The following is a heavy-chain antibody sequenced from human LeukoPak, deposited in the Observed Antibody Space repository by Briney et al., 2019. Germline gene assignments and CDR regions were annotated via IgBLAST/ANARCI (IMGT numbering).Heavy chain of an antibody. CDR1: GGTFSSYA. V-gene: IGHV1-69*05. CDR2: IIPIFGTA. J-gene: IGHJ4*02. Sequence: ASVKVSCKASGGTFSSYAISWVRQAPGQGLEWMGGIIPIFGTANYAQKFQGRVTITTDESTSTAYMELSSLRSEDTAVYYCATRGYCSSTSCYTEDYLDYWGQGTLVTVSS. D-gene: IGHD2-2*02. CDR3: ATRGYCSSTSCYTEDYLDY.